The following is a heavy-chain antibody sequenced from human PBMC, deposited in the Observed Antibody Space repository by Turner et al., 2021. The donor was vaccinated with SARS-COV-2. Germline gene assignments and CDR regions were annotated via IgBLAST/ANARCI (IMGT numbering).Heavy chain of an antibody. CDR1: GGPISSSDYY. J-gene: IGHJ3*02. CDR2: SSYSGST. CDR3: ASTVWLRGAFDM. D-gene: IGHD5-18*01. Sequence: QLQLQESGPGLVKPSETLSLTCPVPGGPISSSDYYWGWMRQPPGKGLEWMGSSSYSGSTFYNPSLKSRVTISVDTSKNQFSLKLSSVTAADTAVYYCASTVWLRGAFDMWGQGTMVTVSS. V-gene: IGHV4-39*01.